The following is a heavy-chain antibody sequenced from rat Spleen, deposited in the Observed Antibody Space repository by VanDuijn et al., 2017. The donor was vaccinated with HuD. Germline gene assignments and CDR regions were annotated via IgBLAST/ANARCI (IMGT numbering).Heavy chain of an antibody. CDR3: ARLPGSLDY. CDR1: GFTFSNYD. CDR2: ISYDGSST. Sequence: EVQLVESGGGLVQPGRSMKLSCAASGFTFSNYDMAWVRQAPTKGLEWVASISYDGSSTYYRDSVKGRFTISRDNAKSTLYLQMDSLRSEDTATYYCARLPGSLDYWGQGVMVTVSS. D-gene: IGHD1-4*01. J-gene: IGHJ2*01. V-gene: IGHV5-25*01.